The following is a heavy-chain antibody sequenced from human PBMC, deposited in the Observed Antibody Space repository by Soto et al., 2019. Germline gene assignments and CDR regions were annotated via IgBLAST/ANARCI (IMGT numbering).Heavy chain of an antibody. CDR1: GYTFTGYY. CDR2: INPNSGGT. Sequence: ASVKVSCKASGYTFTGYYMHWVRQAPGQGLEWMGWINPNSGGTNYAQKFQGWVTMTRDTSISTAYMELSRLRSDDTAVYYCARFGDSSSWYPILYYGMDVWGQGTTVTVSS. V-gene: IGHV1-2*04. CDR3: ARFGDSSSWYPILYYGMDV. D-gene: IGHD6-13*01. J-gene: IGHJ6*02.